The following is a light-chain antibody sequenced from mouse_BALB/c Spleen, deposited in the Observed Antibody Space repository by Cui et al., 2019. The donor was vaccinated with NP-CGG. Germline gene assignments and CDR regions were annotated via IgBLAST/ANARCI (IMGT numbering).Light chain of an antibody. CDR1: TGAVTTSNY. CDR3: ALWYSNHWV. J-gene: IGLJ1*01. V-gene: IGLV1*01. Sequence: QAVVTHDSALTTSPGETVTLTCRSSTGAVTTSNYANWVQEKSDHLFTGLIGGTNNRAPGVPARFSGSLIGDKAALTITGAQTEDEAIYFCALWYSNHWVFGGGTKLTVL. CDR2: GTN.